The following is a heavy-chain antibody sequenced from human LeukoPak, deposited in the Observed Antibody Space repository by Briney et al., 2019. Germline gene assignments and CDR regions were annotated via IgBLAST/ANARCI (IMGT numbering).Heavy chain of an antibody. J-gene: IGHJ6*03. CDR3: ARVGSQMSYYYYYMDV. CDR2: INWNGGST. CDR1: GFPFDDYG. V-gene: IGHV3-20*01. Sequence: GVSLTLSCAASGFPFDDYGMRGLRQAPGKGLEWVYGINWNGGSTGYADSVKGRFTISRDNAKNSLYLQMNSLRAEDTALYHCARVGSQMSYYYYYMDVWGKGTTDTVSS. D-gene: IGHD3-10*01.